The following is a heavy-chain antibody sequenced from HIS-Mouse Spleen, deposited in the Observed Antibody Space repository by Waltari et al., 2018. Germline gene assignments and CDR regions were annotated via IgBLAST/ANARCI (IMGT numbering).Heavy chain of an antibody. CDR3: AGSSGWYYYYGMDV. CDR2: IYYSGST. CDR1: GGSISSSSYY. V-gene: IGHV4-39*01. Sequence: QLQLQELGPGLVKPSETLSLTCTVSGGSISSSSYYWGWIRQPPGKGLEWIGSIYYSGSTYYNPSLKSRVTISVDTSKNQFSLKLSSVTAADTAVYYCAGSSGWYYYYGMDVWGQGTTVTVSS. J-gene: IGHJ6*02. D-gene: IGHD6-19*01.